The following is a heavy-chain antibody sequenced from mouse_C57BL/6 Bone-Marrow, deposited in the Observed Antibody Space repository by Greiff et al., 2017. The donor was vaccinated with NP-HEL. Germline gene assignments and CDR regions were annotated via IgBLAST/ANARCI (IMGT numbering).Heavy chain of an antibody. CDR1: GFSFTTYA. Sequence: EVMLVESGGGLVQPKGSLKLSCAASGFSFTTYAMNWVRQAPGKGLEWVARIRSKSNNYATYYADSVKDRFTISRDDSESMLYLQMNNLKTEDAAMYYCVRQLPGAMDYWGQGTSLTVSS. CDR3: VRQLPGAMDY. CDR2: IRSKSNNYAT. V-gene: IGHV10-1*01. D-gene: IGHD5-5*01. J-gene: IGHJ4*01.